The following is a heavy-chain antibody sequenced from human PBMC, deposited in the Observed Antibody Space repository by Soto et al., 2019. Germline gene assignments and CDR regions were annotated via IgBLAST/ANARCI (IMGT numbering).Heavy chain of an antibody. CDR2: ITHDGYNR. V-gene: IGHV3-30*18. Sequence: QVQLVESGGSVVQPGGSRRLSCAASGFSFSYYGLHWVRQAPGKGLEWLALITHDGYNRYYADSGKGRFTISRDNSKNTIFLQMNSLKSEDTAVYYCAKGGSFDIWGRGTPVTVSS. D-gene: IGHD6-6*01. J-gene: IGHJ4*02. CDR1: GFSFSYYG. CDR3: AKGGSFDI.